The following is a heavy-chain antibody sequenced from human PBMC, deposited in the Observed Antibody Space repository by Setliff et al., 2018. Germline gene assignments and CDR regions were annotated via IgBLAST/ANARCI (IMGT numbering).Heavy chain of an antibody. CDR3: ARDGGGDSDAFDI. CDR1: GYTFTGYY. V-gene: IGHV1-2*06. D-gene: IGHD3-16*01. CDR2: INPSSGAT. Sequence: GASVKVSCKASGYTFTGYYMYWVRQAPGQGLEWMGRINPSSGATIYAQKFQGRVTMTSDTSISTAYVELGRLRSDDTAVYFCARDGGGDSDAFDIWGQGTTVTVSS. J-gene: IGHJ3*02.